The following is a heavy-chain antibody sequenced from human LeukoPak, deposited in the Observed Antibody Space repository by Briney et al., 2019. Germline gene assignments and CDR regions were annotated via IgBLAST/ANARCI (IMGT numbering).Heavy chain of an antibody. CDR1: GGSISSYY. J-gene: IGHJ6*03. CDR2: IYTSGST. V-gene: IGHV4-4*07. Sequence: SETLSLTCIVSGGSISSYYWSWIRQPAGKGLEWIGRIYTSGSTKYNPSLKSRVTMSVDTSKNQFSLNLSSVTAADSALYYCARSVLGNYYYMDVWGKGTTVSVSS. D-gene: IGHD2-8*01. CDR3: ARSVLGNYYYMDV.